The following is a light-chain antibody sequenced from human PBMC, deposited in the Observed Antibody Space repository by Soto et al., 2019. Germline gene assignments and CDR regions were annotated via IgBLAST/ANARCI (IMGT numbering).Light chain of an antibody. Sequence: EIVMTRSPATLSVAPVERSTLSCIASPLVSTYLAWYQPTPGQAPRLLIYDASDRATGIPARFSGSGSWTDFTPTISSLAHEDFSVYYCQKRNNWPWTFGQGTKVDI. V-gene: IGKV3-11*01. J-gene: IGKJ1*01. CDR3: QKRNNWPWT. CDR2: DAS. CDR1: PLVSTY.